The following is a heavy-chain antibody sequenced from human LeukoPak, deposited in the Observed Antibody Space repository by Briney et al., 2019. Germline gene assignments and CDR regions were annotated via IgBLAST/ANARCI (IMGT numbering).Heavy chain of an antibody. CDR1: GYTFTGYY. D-gene: IGHD3-10*01. CDR2: INPNSGGT. J-gene: IGHJ4*02. CDR3: ARGLKWFGELYDDLDY. Sequence: ASVKVSCKASGYTFTGYYMHWVRQAPGQGLEWMGWINPNSGGTNYAQKFQGRVTMTRNTSISTAYMELSSLRSEDTAVYYCARGLKWFGELYDDLDYWGQGTLVTVSS. V-gene: IGHV1-2*02.